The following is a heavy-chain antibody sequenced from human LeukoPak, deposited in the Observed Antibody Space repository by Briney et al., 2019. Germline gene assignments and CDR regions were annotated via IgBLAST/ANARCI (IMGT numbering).Heavy chain of an antibody. CDR3: ARAEWPQAGTFDY. CDR2: IYYSGST. D-gene: IGHD3-3*01. Sequence: PSETLSLTCTVSGGSISSYCWSWIRQPPGKGLEWIGYIYYSGSTNYNPSLKSRLTISVDTSKNQFSLKLSSVTAADTAVYYCARAEWPQAGTFDYWGQGTLVTVSS. J-gene: IGHJ4*02. V-gene: IGHV4-59*01. CDR1: GGSISSYC.